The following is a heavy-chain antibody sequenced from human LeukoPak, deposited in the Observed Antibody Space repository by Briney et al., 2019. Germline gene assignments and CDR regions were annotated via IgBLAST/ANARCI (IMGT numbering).Heavy chain of an antibody. CDR1: GFTFSTYW. CDR3: AREVWTTVATSHYYYMDV. D-gene: IGHD4-17*01. J-gene: IGHJ6*03. Sequence: GGSLRLSCAASGFTFSTYWMSWVRQAPGKGLEWVANIKQDGSEKYYVDSVKGRFTISRDNAKNSLYLQMNSLRAEDTALYYCAREVWTTVATSHYYYMDVWGKGTTVTVSS. CDR2: IKQDGSEK. V-gene: IGHV3-7*01.